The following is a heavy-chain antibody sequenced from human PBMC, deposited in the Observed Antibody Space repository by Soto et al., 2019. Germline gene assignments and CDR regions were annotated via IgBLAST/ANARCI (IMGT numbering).Heavy chain of an antibody. Sequence: SETLSLTCTVSGGSISSGGYYWSWIRQHPGKGLEWIGYIYYSGSTYYNPSLKSRVTISVDTSKNQFSLKLSSVTAADTAVYYCARVPYRPVYYYDSSVHPIDYWGQGTLVTVSS. V-gene: IGHV4-31*03. CDR2: IYYSGST. J-gene: IGHJ4*02. CDR3: ARVPYRPVYYYDSSVHPIDY. CDR1: GGSISSGGYY. D-gene: IGHD3-22*01.